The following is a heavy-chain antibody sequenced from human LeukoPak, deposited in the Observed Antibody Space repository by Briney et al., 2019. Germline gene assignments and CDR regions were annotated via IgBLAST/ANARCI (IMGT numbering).Heavy chain of an antibody. CDR2: IIPMLDIA. D-gene: IGHD3-16*01. CDR3: ARKWGRIYYYYGMDV. Sequence: SVKVSCKASGGTFSSYAISWVRQAPGQGLEWMGRIIPMLDIANYAQKFQGRVTITTDESTSTAYMELSSLRSEDTAVYYCARKWGRIYYYYGMDVWGQGTTVTVSS. V-gene: IGHV1-69*04. CDR1: GGTFSSYA. J-gene: IGHJ6*02.